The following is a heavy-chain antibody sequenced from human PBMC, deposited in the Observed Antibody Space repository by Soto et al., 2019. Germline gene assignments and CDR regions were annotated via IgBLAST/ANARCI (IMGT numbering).Heavy chain of an antibody. Sequence: AASVNGYCKTSGYSFTGDDSNWVRQATGQGLEWMGWMNPNSGNTGYAQKFQGRVTMTRNTSISTAYMELSSLRSEDTAVYYCAREKSGYYDYWGQGTLVTVSS. CDR1: GYSFTGDD. D-gene: IGHD3-3*01. V-gene: IGHV1-8*01. J-gene: IGHJ4*02. CDR2: MNPNSGNT. CDR3: AREKSGYYDY.